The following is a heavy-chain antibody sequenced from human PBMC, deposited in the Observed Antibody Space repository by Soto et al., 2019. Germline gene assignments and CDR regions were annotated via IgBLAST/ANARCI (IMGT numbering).Heavy chain of an antibody. J-gene: IGHJ4*02. Sequence: QVQLVQSGAEVKKPGSSVKVSCKASGGTFSSYAISWVRQAPGQGLEWMGGIIPIFGTANYAQKFQGRVTITADESTSTDYMELSSLRSEDTAVYYCARGPPHYYLASPDYWGQGTLVTVSS. CDR2: IIPIFGTA. CDR3: ARGPPHYYLASPDY. V-gene: IGHV1-69*12. D-gene: IGHD3-22*01. CDR1: GGTFSSYA.